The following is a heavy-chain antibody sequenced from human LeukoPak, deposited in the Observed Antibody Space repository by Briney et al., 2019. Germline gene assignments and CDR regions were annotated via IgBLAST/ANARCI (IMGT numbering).Heavy chain of an antibody. Sequence: GGSLRLSCAASGFTVSSNYMSWVRQAPGKGLEWVSVIYSGGSTYYADSVKGRFTISRDNSKNTLYLQMNSLRAEDTAVYYCARYYYDRRDAFDIWGQGTMVTVSS. D-gene: IGHD3-22*01. CDR1: GFTVSSNY. J-gene: IGHJ3*02. CDR2: IYSGGST. CDR3: ARYYYDRRDAFDI. V-gene: IGHV3-66*02.